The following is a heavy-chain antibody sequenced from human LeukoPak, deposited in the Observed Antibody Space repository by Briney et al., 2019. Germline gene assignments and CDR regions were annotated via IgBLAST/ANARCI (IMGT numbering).Heavy chain of an antibody. CDR3: ARRSTVTYYGMDV. CDR1: GYSFTSYW. J-gene: IGHJ6*02. V-gene: IGHV5-51*01. Sequence: GESLRISCKGSGYSFTSYWIGWVRQMPGKGLEWMGIIYPGDSDTRYSPSFQGQVTISADKSISTAYLQWSSLKASDTAMYYCARRSTVTYYGMDVWGQGTTVTVSS. CDR2: IYPGDSDT. D-gene: IGHD4-17*01.